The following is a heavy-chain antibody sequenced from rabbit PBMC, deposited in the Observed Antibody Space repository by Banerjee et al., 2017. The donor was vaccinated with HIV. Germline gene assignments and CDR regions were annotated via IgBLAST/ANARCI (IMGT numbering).Heavy chain of an antibody. CDR3: ARDLAGVIGWNFSL. D-gene: IGHD4-1*01. J-gene: IGHJ4*01. CDR2: IDPIFGST. V-gene: IGHV1S47*01. Sequence: QEQLQESGGGLFQPGGSLTLTCKASGFDFSSNAMCWVRQAPGKGLEWIGYIDPIFGSTDYASWVNGRFTISSHNAQNTLYLQLNSLTAADTATYFCARDLAGVIGWNFSLWGQGTLVTVS. CDR1: GFDFSSNA.